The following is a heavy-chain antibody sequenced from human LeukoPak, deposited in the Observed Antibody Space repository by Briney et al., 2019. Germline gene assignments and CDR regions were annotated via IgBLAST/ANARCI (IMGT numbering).Heavy chain of an antibody. V-gene: IGHV3-7*04. CDR1: GSPFSSYW. D-gene: IGHD5-24*01. CDR2: IKQDGSKK. CDR3: TRVGYIDEGIDY. J-gene: IGHJ4*02. Sequence: GESLRLSCVASGSPFSSYWMTWVRQAPGKGLEWVANIKQDGSKKSYVDSVKGRFTISRDNAKNSLYLQMNSLRAEDTAIYYCTRVGYIDEGIDYWGQGTLVTVSS.